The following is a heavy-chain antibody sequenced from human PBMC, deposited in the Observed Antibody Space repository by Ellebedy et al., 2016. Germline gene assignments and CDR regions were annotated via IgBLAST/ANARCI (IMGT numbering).Heavy chain of an antibody. CDR2: VFHTGTT. D-gene: IGHD6-19*01. CDR3: AKWNGGWYAFEV. CDR1: GGSVSSDY. Sequence: SETLSLTCNVSGGSVSSDYWNWIRRPPGKGLEWIGYVFHTGTTNYNPSLKSRVTMSVDTSMSQFSLRLTSVTAADTAVYYCAKWNGGWYAFEVWGQGTMVTVSS. V-gene: IGHV4-59*02. J-gene: IGHJ3*01.